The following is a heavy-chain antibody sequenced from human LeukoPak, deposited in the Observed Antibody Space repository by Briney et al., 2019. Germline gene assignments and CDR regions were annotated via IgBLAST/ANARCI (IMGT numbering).Heavy chain of an antibody. CDR2: IYTSGST. CDR3: ARDITRTNWFDP. J-gene: IGHJ5*02. D-gene: IGHD3-10*01. V-gene: IGHV4-4*07. CDR1: GGSISSYY. Sequence: SETLSLTCTVSGGSISSYYWSWIRQPAGKGLEWLGRIYTSGSTNYNPSLKSRVTMSVDTSKNQFSLKLSSMTAADTAVYYCARDITRTNWFDPWGQGTLVTVSS.